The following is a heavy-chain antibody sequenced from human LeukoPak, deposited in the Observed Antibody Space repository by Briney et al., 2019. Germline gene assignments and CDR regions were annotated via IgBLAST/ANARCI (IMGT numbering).Heavy chain of an antibody. V-gene: IGHV3-74*01. CDR1: GFTFSSYW. J-gene: IGHJ5*02. CDR3: TRDPFSGSYYP. Sequence: PGGSLRLSCAASGFTFSSYWMHWVRQAPGKGLVWVSRINGDGSVTRYADSVKGRFTVSRDNAKDTVFLQMNSLRAEDTAVYYCTRDPFSGSYYPWGQGTLVTVSS. D-gene: IGHD1-26*01. CDR2: INGDGSVT.